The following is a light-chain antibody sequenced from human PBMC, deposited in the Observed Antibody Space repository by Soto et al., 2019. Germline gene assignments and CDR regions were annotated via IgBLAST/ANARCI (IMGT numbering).Light chain of an antibody. V-gene: IGKV1-27*01. J-gene: IGKJ4*01. Sequence: DVQMTQSPSSLSASVGDRVTMTCRASQGIAPYLAWYQQKPGKVPKLLIYATSTLQSGVPSRFSGSGSGTDFTLTINSLQPEDVGTYYCQKYNSGPLTFGGGTKVEIK. CDR2: ATS. CDR3: QKYNSGPLT. CDR1: QGIAPY.